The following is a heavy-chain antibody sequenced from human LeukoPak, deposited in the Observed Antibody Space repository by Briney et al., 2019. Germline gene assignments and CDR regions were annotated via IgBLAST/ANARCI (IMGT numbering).Heavy chain of an antibody. Sequence: GGSLRLSCAASGFTVSSNYMSWVRQAPGKGLEWVSVIYSGGGTNYADSVKGRFTISRDNSKNTLYLQMNSLRAEDMAVYYCARDGGYGSGNFDYWGQGTLVTVSS. V-gene: IGHV3-53*01. CDR1: GFTVSSNY. D-gene: IGHD3-10*01. CDR3: ARDGGYGSGNFDY. CDR2: IYSGGGT. J-gene: IGHJ4*02.